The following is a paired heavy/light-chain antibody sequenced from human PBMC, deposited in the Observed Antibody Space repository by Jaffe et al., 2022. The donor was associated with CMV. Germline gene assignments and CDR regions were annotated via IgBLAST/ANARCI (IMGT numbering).Heavy chain of an antibody. D-gene: IGHD2-15*01. V-gene: IGHV4-39*01. Sequence: QLQLQESGPGLVKPSETLSLTCTVSGGSISSSSYYWGWIRQPPGKGLEWIGSIYYSGSTYYNPSLKSRVTISVDTSKNQFSLKLSSVTAADTAVYYCARLRFLGYCSGGSCYYYYYYMDVWGKGTTVTVSS. J-gene: IGHJ6*03. CDR3: ARLRFLGYCSGGSCYYYYYYMDV. CDR1: GGSISSSSYY. CDR2: IYYSGST.
Light chain of an antibody. Sequence: QSVLTQPPSVSAAPGQKVTISCSGSSSNIGNNYVSWYQQLPGTAPKLLIYDNNKRPSGIPDRFSGSKSGTSATLGITGLQTGDEADYYCGTWDSSLSAGNWVFGGGTKLTVL. CDR2: DNN. CDR1: SSNIGNNY. V-gene: IGLV1-51*01. CDR3: GTWDSSLSAGNWV. J-gene: IGLJ3*02.